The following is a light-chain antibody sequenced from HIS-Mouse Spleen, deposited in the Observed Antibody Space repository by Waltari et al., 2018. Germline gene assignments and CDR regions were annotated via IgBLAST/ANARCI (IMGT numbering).Light chain of an antibody. CDR2: EGS. J-gene: IGLJ3*02. CDR3: CSYAGSSTWV. CDR1: RSYFGSYTL. V-gene: IGLV2-23*01. Sequence: QSALTRPASVSGSPGQSITIPCTGPRSYFGSYTLAPWYQQHPGKAPKLMIYEGSKRPSGVSNRFSGSKSGNTASLTISGLQAEDEADYYCCSYAGSSTWVFGGGTKLTVL.